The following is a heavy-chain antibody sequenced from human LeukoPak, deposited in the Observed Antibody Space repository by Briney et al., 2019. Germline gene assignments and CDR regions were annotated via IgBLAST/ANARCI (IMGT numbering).Heavy chain of an antibody. Sequence: GGSLRLSCAASGFTFSSYSMNWVRQAPGKGLEWVSYISSFSGTIYYADSVKGRFTISRDNAKNSLYLQMNSLRAEDTAVYYCAKTGAGRGDWGQGTLVTVSS. CDR1: GFTFSSYS. D-gene: IGHD6-19*01. CDR2: ISSFSGTI. J-gene: IGHJ4*02. CDR3: AKTGAGRGD. V-gene: IGHV3-48*01.